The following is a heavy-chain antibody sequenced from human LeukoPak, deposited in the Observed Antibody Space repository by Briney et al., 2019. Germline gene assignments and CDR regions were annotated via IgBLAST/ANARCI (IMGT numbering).Heavy chain of an antibody. J-gene: IGHJ5*02. D-gene: IGHD1-26*01. CDR2: IYYSGST. CDR3: ARQDSGGSPGGWFDP. V-gene: IGHV4-39*01. Sequence: SETLSLTCTVSGGSISSSSYYWGWIRQPPGKGLEWIGSIYYSGSTYYNPSLKSRVTISVDTSKNQFSLKLSSVTDADTAVYYCARQDSGGSPGGWFDPWGQGTLVTVSS. CDR1: GGSISSSSYY.